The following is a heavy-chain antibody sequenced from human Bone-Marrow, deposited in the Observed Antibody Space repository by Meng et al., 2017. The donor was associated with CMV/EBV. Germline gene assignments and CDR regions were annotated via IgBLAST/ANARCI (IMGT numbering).Heavy chain of an antibody. V-gene: IGHV1-2*02. D-gene: IGHD3-10*01. Sequence: ASVKVSCKASGYTFTGYYMHWVRQAPGQGLEWMGWINPNSGGTNYAQKFQGRVTMTRDTSISTAYMELGSLRSEDTTVYYCARVIAYYGSGPHLYYYYGMDVWGQGTTVTVSS. CDR3: ARVIAYYGSGPHLYYYYGMDV. J-gene: IGHJ6*02. CDR1: GYTFTGYY. CDR2: INPNSGGT.